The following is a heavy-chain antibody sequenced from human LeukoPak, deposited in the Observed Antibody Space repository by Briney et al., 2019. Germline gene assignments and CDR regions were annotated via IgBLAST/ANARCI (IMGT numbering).Heavy chain of an antibody. J-gene: IGHJ4*02. Sequence: XXXVRQAPGXGLXXXAFIRYDGNNKXYAXSVKGRFTISRDXSKXTLYLQMSRLRDEDTAVYYXXXXXXXXGXXXXDYXGQXTXVTVSS. CDR2: IRYDGNNK. CDR3: XXXXXXXGXXXXDY. V-gene: IGHV3-30*02.